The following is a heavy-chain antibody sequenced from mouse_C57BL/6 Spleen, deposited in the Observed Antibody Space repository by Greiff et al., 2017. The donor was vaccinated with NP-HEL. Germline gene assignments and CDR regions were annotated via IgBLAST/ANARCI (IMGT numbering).Heavy chain of an antibody. CDR2: ISDGGSYT. V-gene: IGHV5-4*01. CDR1: GFTFSSYA. D-gene: IGHD1-1*01. Sequence: VQLKESGGGLVKPGGSLKLSCAASGFTFSSYAMSWVRQTPEKRLEWVATISDGGSYTYYPDNVKGRFTISRDNAKNNLYLQMSHLKSEDTAMYYCARDTYGRSAMDYWGQGTSVTVSS. J-gene: IGHJ4*01. CDR3: ARDTYGRSAMDY.